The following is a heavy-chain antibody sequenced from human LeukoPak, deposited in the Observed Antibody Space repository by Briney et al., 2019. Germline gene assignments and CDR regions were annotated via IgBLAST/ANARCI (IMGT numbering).Heavy chain of an antibody. Sequence: GGSLRLSCAASGFTFSSYSMNWVRQAPGKGLEWVASISDRGTYIYYADSVKGRFTISRDNAKNSLYLQMNSLRAEDTAVYYCANHLACGSTSCPPFDSWGQGTLVTVSS. J-gene: IGHJ5*01. D-gene: IGHD2-2*01. CDR1: GFTFSSYS. V-gene: IGHV3-21*01. CDR2: ISDRGTYI. CDR3: ANHLACGSTSCPPFDS.